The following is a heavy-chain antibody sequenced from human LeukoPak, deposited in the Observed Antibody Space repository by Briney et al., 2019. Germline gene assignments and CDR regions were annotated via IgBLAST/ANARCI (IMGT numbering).Heavy chain of an antibody. Sequence: ASVKVSCKASGYTFTSYDINWVRQATGQGLEWMGWMNPNSGNTGYAQKFQGRVTITTDESTSTAYMELSSLRSEDTAVYYCARAVAGDYFDYWGQGTLVTVSS. CDR1: GYTFTSYD. CDR2: MNPNSGNT. D-gene: IGHD6-19*01. CDR3: ARAVAGDYFDY. V-gene: IGHV1-8*03. J-gene: IGHJ4*02.